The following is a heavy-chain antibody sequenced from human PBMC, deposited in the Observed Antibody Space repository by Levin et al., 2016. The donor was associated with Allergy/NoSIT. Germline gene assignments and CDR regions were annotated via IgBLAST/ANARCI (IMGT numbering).Heavy chain of an antibody. Sequence: GGSLRLSCAASGFTFSSYAMHWVRQAPGKGLEWVAVISYDGSNKYYADSVKGRFTISRDNSKNTLYLQMNSLRAEDTAVYYCARKISHCSGGSCPIDYWGQGTLVTVSS. CDR1: GFTFSSYA. CDR3: ARKISHCSGGSCPIDY. V-gene: IGHV3-30-3*01. D-gene: IGHD2-15*01. J-gene: IGHJ4*02. CDR2: ISYDGSNK.